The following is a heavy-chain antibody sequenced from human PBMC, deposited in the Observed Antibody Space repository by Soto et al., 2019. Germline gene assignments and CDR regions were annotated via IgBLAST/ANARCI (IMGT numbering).Heavy chain of an antibody. V-gene: IGHV1-3*01. J-gene: IGHJ4*02. CDR2: INAGNGNT. Sequence: ASVKVSCKASGYTFTSYAMHWVRQAPGQRLEWMGWINAGNGNTKYSQKFQGRVTITRDTSASTAYMELSSLRSEDTAVYYCARDPARYYYDSSGYYPNYDYWGQGTLVTVSS. CDR1: GYTFTSYA. CDR3: ARDPARYYYDSSGYYPNYDY. D-gene: IGHD3-22*01.